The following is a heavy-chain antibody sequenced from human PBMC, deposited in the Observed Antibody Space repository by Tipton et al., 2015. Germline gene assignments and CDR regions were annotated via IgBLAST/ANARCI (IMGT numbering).Heavy chain of an antibody. V-gene: IGHV4-59*04. D-gene: IGHD2-8*01. J-gene: IGHJ4*02. CDR3: ASQDIVLMVYGFDY. CDR2: IQYSGGT. CDR1: SGSISKYY. Sequence: TLSLTCSVSSGSISKYYWSWIRQPPGKELQWIGYIQYSGGTNYNPSLESRVSMSVDTSKNQFSLRLSSVTAADTAVYYCASQDIVLMVYGFDYWGQGTLVTVSS.